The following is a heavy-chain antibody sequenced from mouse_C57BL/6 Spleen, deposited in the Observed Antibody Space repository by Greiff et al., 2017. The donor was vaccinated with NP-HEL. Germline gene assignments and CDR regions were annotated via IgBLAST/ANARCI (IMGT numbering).Heavy chain of an antibody. V-gene: IGHV3-6*01. D-gene: IGHD1-1*01. CDR1: GYSITSGYY. CDR2: ISYDGSN. J-gene: IGHJ4*01. Sequence: EVQLVESGPGLVKPSQSLSLTCSVTGYSITSGYYWNWIRQFPGNKLEWMGYISYDGSNNYNPSLKNRISITRDTSKNQFFLKLNSVTTEDTATYYCARDYGQGAMDYWGQGTSVTVSS. CDR3: ARDYGQGAMDY.